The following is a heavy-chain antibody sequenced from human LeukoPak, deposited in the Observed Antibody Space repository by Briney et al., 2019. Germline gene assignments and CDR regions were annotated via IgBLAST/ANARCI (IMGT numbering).Heavy chain of an antibody. CDR2: ISYDGSNK. V-gene: IGHV3-30-3*01. J-gene: IGHJ4*02. D-gene: IGHD5-24*01. Sequence: PGGSLRLSCAASGFTFSSYAMHWVRQAPGKGLEWVAVISYDGSNKYCADSVKGRFTISRDNSKNTLYLQMNSLRAEDTAVYYCARDSDGYNREGSQLDYWGQGTLVTVSS. CDR1: GFTFSSYA. CDR3: ARDSDGYNREGSQLDY.